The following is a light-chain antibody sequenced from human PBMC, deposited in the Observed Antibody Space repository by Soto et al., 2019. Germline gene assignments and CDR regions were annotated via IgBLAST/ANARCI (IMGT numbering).Light chain of an antibody. CDR2: EVR. Sequence: GQSLTISCTGTSSDVGGYNHVSWYQQHPGKAPKLMIYEVRNRPSGVSDRFSASKSGNTASLTISGLQAEDEADYYCSSYASTSSYVFGTGTEVTVL. CDR1: SSDVGGYNH. J-gene: IGLJ1*01. CDR3: SSYASTSSYV. V-gene: IGLV2-14*01.